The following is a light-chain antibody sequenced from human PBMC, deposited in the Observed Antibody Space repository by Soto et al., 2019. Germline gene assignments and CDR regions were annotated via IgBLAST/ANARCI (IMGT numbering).Light chain of an antibody. CDR1: SSDVGGYNY. V-gene: IGLV2-14*01. CDR3: SSFAGSNNFPYV. CDR2: EVS. J-gene: IGLJ1*01. Sequence: QAVVTQPASVSGSPGQSITISCTGTSSDVGGYNYVSWYQQHPGKAPKLMIYEVSNRPSGVSNRFSGSKSGNTASLTVSGLQAEDEADYYCSSFAGSNNFPYVFGTGTKLTVL.